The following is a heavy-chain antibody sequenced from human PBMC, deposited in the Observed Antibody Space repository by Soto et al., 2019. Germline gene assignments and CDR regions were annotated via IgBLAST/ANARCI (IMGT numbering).Heavy chain of an antibody. CDR1: GKFFSNYW. J-gene: IGHJ4*02. CDR2: IFVGDSDT. D-gene: IGHD3-22*01. V-gene: IGHV5-51*01. CDR3: AKDPIALYYDSSGFFDY. Sequence: PRESLKISCKGSGKFFSNYWIAWVRQMPGKGLEWMGVIFVGDSDTRYSPSFEGQVTISADKSISTVYLQMNSLRAEDTAVYYCAKDPIALYYDSSGFFDYWGQGTLVTVSS.